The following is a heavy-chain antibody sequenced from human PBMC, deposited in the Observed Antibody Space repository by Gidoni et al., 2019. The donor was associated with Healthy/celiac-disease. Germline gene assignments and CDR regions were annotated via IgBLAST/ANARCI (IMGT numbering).Heavy chain of an antibody. V-gene: IGHV3-9*01. CDR2: ISWNSCSI. D-gene: IGHD3-22*01. J-gene: IGHJ4*02. CDR1: GFTFDDYA. Sequence: EVQLVESGGGLVQPGRSLRLSCADSGFTFDDYAMPWFRQAPGKGLEWVSGISWNSCSIGYADSVKGRFTISRDNAKNSLYLQMNSLRAEDTALYYCAKDAGEIRSRSNYYDSSGYDYWGQGTLVTVSS. CDR3: AKDAGEIRSRSNYYDSSGYDY.